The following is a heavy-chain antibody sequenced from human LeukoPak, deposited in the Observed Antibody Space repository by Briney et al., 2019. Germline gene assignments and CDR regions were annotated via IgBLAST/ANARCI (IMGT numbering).Heavy chain of an antibody. CDR1: GGSISSYY. CDR3: ARERESQTRPYNWFDP. J-gene: IGHJ5*02. Sequence: SETLSLTCTVSGGSISSYYWSWIRQPPGKGLEWIGYIYYSGSTNYNPSLKSRVTISVDTSKNQFSLKLSSVTAADTAVYYCARERESQTRPYNWFDPWGQGTLVTVSS. CDR2: IYYSGST. V-gene: IGHV4-59*01.